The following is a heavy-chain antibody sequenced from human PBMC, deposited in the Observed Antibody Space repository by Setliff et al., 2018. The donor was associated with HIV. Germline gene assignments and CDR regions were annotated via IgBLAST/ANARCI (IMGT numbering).Heavy chain of an antibody. V-gene: IGHV3-23*01. CDR1: GFTLITYA. Sequence: PGESLRLSCPASGFTLITYAMGCVRQAPGKGLEWVSTVVAVGGPTHYAESVQGRFTISKDNSTNTLYLQMSSLRDEDTAVYYCAKDFLFGIDVFDIWGQGTMVTVSS. CDR2: VVAVGGPT. CDR3: AKDFLFGIDVFDI. J-gene: IGHJ3*02. D-gene: IGHD3-16*01.